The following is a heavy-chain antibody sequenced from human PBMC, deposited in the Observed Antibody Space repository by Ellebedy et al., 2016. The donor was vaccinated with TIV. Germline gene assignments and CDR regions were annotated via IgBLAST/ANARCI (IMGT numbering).Heavy chain of an antibody. J-gene: IGHJ4*02. CDR3: AKDRYGDYVVYFDY. CDR2: ISGSGSST. CDR1: GFTFNSYA. V-gene: IGHV3-23*01. D-gene: IGHD4-17*01. Sequence: GESLKISCAASGFTFNSYAMSWVRQAPGKGLEWVSAISGSGSSTYYADSVKGRFTISRDNSKNTLYLQMNSLRAEDTAVYFCAKDRYGDYVVYFDYWGQGTLVTVSS.